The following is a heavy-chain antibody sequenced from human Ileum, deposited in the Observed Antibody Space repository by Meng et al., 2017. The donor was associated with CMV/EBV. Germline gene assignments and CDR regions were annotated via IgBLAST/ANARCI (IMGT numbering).Heavy chain of an antibody. V-gene: IGHV4-61*02. CDR1: GSISSGSYY. J-gene: IGHJ4*02. CDR3: ARDRRRDADSSYFDS. CDR2: IYTSGST. Sequence: GSISSGSYYWSWIRQTAGKGLEWIGRIYTSGSTNYNPSLKSRLTISLDTSKNQFSLKLSSVTAADTAVYFCARDRRRDADSSYFDSWGQGTLVTVSS. D-gene: IGHD5-24*01.